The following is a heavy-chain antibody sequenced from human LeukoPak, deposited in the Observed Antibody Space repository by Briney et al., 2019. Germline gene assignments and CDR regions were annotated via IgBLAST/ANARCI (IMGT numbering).Heavy chain of an antibody. Sequence: VASVKVSCKASGGTFSSYAISWVRQAPGQGLEWMGRITPIFGTANYAQKFQGRVTITTDESTSTAYMELSSLRSEDTAVYYCAREYSYGYEVSAFDIWGQGTMVTVSS. V-gene: IGHV1-69*05. J-gene: IGHJ3*02. D-gene: IGHD5-18*01. CDR2: ITPIFGTA. CDR3: AREYSYGYEVSAFDI. CDR1: GGTFSSYA.